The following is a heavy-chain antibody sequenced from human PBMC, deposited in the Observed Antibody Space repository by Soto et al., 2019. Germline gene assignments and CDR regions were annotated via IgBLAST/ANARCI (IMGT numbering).Heavy chain of an antibody. D-gene: IGHD3-9*01. CDR3: ARGLERIFDWFSPNYYYALDV. CDR2: FNHSGIA. CDR1: NGSFSAYY. J-gene: IGHJ6*02. Sequence: QVQLQQWGARLLKPSETLSLTCDVYNGSFSAYYWGWIRQPPGKGLEWIAEFNHSGIASYNPSLTSQVTVSLDTSKNQFSLQLTSVTAADTAIYYCARGLERIFDWFSPNYYYALDVWGHGTTVTVSS. V-gene: IGHV4-34*01.